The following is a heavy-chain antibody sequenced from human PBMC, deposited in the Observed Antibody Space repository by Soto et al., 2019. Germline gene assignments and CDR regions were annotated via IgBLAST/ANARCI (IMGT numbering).Heavy chain of an antibody. CDR3: ARGGGVYYFDY. D-gene: IGHD2-8*02. CDR2: IYYSGIT. Sequence: PSETLSLTCTVSGGSITSYYWSWIRQPPWKGLEWIGYIYYSGITDYNPSLKSRVTISVDTSKGQFSLKLSSVTAADTAVYYCARGGGVYYFDYWGQGALVTVSS. CDR1: GGSITSYY. J-gene: IGHJ4*02. V-gene: IGHV4-59*01.